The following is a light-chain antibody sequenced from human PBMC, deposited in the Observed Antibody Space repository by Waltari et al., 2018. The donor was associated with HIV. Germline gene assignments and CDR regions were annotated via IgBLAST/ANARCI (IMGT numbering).Light chain of an antibody. CDR3: QQRNNWWT. CDR1: QSVGTY. V-gene: IGKV3-11*01. J-gene: IGKJ1*01. CDR2: DAS. Sequence: EIVLTQSPATLSLSPGERATLSCRASQSVGTYLAWYQQKPGQAPRLLIYDASNRATGIPARFSGSGSGTDFILTISSLEPEDFAVYYCQQRNNWWTFGQGTKVEIK.